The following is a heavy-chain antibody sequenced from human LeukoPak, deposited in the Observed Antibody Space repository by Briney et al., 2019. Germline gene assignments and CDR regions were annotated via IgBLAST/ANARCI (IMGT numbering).Heavy chain of an antibody. Sequence: GGSLRLSCSVSGFIFRDFSMSWVRQAPGKGLEWVAKMNEYGSEIFYVDSVKGRFTISRDNGKNSLYLQMNRLRAEDTAVYYCARPRGCGSTRCNNFDYWGQGTLVTVSS. V-gene: IGHV3-7*01. CDR3: ARPRGCGSTRCNNFDY. CDR1: GFIFRDFS. D-gene: IGHD2-2*01. CDR2: MNEYGSEI. J-gene: IGHJ4*02.